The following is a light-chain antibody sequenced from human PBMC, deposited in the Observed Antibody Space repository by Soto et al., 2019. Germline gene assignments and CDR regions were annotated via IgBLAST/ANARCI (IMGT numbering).Light chain of an antibody. CDR2: GAS. CDR3: QQHGTT. CDR1: QSVSSSY. Sequence: EIVLTQSPGTLSLSPVERATLSCRASQSVSSSYLAWYQQKPGQAPRLLIYGASSRATGIPDRFSGSGSGTGFTLTISRLEPEDSAVYYCQQHGTTFGQGTKVDIK. J-gene: IGKJ1*01. V-gene: IGKV3-20*01.